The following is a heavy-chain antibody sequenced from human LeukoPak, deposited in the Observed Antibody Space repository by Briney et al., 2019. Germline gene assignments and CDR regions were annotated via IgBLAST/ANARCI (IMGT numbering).Heavy chain of an antibody. CDR1: DDSITMYY. J-gene: IGHJ5*02. CDR3: VGLVVPGWFDP. D-gene: IGHD2-15*01. V-gene: IGHV4-59*08. CDR2: VDHTGST. Sequence: SETLSLTCSVSDDSITMYYWTWIRQPPGKGLEWIGYVDHTGSTNFNPSLNGRVSISRDTTKNLFSLRLRSVIATDTAVYYCVGLVVPGWFDPWGQGTLVTVSS.